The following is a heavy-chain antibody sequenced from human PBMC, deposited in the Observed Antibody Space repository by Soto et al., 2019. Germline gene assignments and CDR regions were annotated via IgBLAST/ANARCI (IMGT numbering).Heavy chain of an antibody. J-gene: IGHJ3*02. V-gene: IGHV1-18*01. Sequence: ASVKVSCKASGYTFTSYGISWVRQAPGQGLEWMGWISAYNGNTNYAQKLQGRVTMTTDTSTSTAYMELRSLRSDDTAVYYCARDPQIFGVEPPDAFDIRGQGTMVTVSS. CDR2: ISAYNGNT. CDR3: ARDPQIFGVEPPDAFDI. D-gene: IGHD3-3*01. CDR1: GYTFTSYG.